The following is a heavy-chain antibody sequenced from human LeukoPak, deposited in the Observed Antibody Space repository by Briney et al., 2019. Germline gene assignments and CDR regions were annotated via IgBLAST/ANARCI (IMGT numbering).Heavy chain of an antibody. D-gene: IGHD5-18*01. J-gene: IGHJ4*02. CDR2: ISAYNGNT. CDR1: GYTFTSYG. V-gene: IGHV1-18*04. CDR3: ARMGYSYGAYYFDY. Sequence: ASVKVACKASGYTFTSYGISWGRQAPGQGLEWMGWISAYNGNTNYAQKLQGRVTMTTDTSTSTAYMELRSLRSDDTAVYYCARMGYSYGAYYFDYWGQGTLVTVSS.